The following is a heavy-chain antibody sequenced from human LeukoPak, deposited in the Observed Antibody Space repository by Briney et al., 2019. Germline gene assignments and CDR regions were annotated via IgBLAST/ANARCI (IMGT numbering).Heavy chain of an antibody. CDR3: ARDGDSSGYLYYFDY. J-gene: IGHJ4*02. D-gene: IGHD3-22*01. CDR2: ISGSGDIT. V-gene: IGHV3-23*01. Sequence: PGGSLRLSCTASGFSLSSYAMSWVRQAPGKGPEWVSSISGSGDITYNADSVKGRFTISRDNFKNTLYLQMNSLRVEDTAVYYCARDGDSSGYLYYFDYWGQGTLVTVSS. CDR1: GFSLSSYA.